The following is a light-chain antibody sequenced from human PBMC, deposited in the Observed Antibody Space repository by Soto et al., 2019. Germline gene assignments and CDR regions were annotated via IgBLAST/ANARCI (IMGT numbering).Light chain of an antibody. V-gene: IGKV1-5*03. CDR1: QSVGSF. CDR3: QQYNSYSLIT. Sequence: DVQISVNPSTLSASVGARVTVASRASQSVGSFLAWYQQKPGKAPKLLXYKASSLESGVPSRFSGSGSGTEVTLTISSLQTDDFATYYCQQYNSYSLITVGQGTRLEIK. J-gene: IGKJ5*01. CDR2: KAS.